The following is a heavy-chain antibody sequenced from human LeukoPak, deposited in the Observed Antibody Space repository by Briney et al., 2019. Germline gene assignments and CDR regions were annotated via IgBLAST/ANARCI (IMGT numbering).Heavy chain of an antibody. J-gene: IGHJ5*02. V-gene: IGHV3-7*01. Sequence: GGSPRLSCAASGFPFSNYWMSWVRQAPGKGLEWVANMKEDGGEINYVDSVKGRFTISRDNAKNSLYLHMNSLRVEDTAVYYCARDRGYSTFDNWGQGTLVTVSS. CDR3: ARDRGYSTFDN. D-gene: IGHD4-23*01. CDR2: MKEDGGEI. CDR1: GFPFSNYW.